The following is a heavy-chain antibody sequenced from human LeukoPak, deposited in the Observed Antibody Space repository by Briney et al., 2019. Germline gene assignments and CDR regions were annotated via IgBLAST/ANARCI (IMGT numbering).Heavy chain of an antibody. J-gene: IGHJ3*02. Sequence: GGSLRLSCAASGFTFSSYSMNWVHQAPGKGLEWVSSISSSSSYIYYADSVKGRFTISRDNAKNSLYLQMNSLRAEDTAVYYCARVGYDYVWGSYRRDDAFDIWGQGTMVTVSS. CDR2: ISSSSSYI. V-gene: IGHV3-21*01. CDR3: ARVGYDYVWGSYRRDDAFDI. D-gene: IGHD3-16*02. CDR1: GFTFSSYS.